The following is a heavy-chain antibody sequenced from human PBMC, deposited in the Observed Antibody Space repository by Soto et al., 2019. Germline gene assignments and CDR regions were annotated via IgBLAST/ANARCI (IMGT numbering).Heavy chain of an antibody. CDR2: IIPIFGTA. Sequence: ASVNVSCKSSGGTFSSYSISWVRQAPGQGLEWMGGIIPIFGTANYAQKFQGRVTITADKSTSTAYMELSSLRSEDTAVYYCARVIWGAARPVRENWFDPWGQGTLVTVSS. J-gene: IGHJ5*02. CDR3: ARVIWGAARPVRENWFDP. CDR1: GGTFSSYS. V-gene: IGHV1-69*06. D-gene: IGHD6-6*01.